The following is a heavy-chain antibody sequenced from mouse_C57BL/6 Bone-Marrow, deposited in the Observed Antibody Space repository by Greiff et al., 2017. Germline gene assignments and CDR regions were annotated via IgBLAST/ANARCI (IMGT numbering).Heavy chain of an antibody. V-gene: IGHV2-5*01. CDR3: AKPAITTVVAPYAMDY. CDR1: GFSLTSYG. CDR2: IWRGGST. J-gene: IGHJ4*01. D-gene: IGHD1-1*01. Sequence: VKLMESGPGLVQPSQSLSITCTVSGFSLTSYGVHWVRQSPGTGLEWLGVIWRGGSTDYNAAFMSRLSITKDNSKSQVFFKMNSLQADDTAIYYCAKPAITTVVAPYAMDYWGKGTSVTVSS.